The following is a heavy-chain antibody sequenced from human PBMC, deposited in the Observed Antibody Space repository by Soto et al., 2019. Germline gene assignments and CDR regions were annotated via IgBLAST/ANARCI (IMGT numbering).Heavy chain of an antibody. CDR2: INPNSGGT. J-gene: IGHJ6*02. CDR3: VRDSSPIAVAGTWGYYYGMDV. CDR1: GYTFTGYY. D-gene: IGHD6-19*01. Sequence: ASVKVSCKASGYTFTGYYMHWVRQAPGQGLEWMGWINPNSGGTNYAQKFQGWVTMTRDTSISTAYMELSRLRSDDTAVYYCVRDSSPIAVAGTWGYYYGMDVWGQGTTVTVSS. V-gene: IGHV1-2*04.